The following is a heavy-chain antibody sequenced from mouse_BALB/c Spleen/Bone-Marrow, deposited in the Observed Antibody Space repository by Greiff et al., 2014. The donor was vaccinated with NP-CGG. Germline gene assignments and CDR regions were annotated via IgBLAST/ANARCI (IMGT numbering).Heavy chain of an antibody. Sequence: VHVKQSGAELVKPGASVKLSCTASGFNIKDTYMHWVKQRPEQGLEWIGRIDPANGNTKYDPKFQGKATITADTSSNTAYLQLSSLTSEDNAVYCCALLYGNYDYWGQGTTLTVSS. CDR1: GFNIKDTY. CDR2: IDPANGNT. J-gene: IGHJ2*01. V-gene: IGHV14-3*02. CDR3: ALLYGNYDY. D-gene: IGHD2-10*02.